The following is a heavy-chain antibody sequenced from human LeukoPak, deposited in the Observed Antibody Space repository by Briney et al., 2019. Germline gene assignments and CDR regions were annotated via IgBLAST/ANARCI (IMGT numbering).Heavy chain of an antibody. D-gene: IGHD3-10*01. CDR3: ARGRSGGGGFDY. J-gene: IGHJ4*02. CDR2: INHSGST. CDR1: GGSFSGYY. V-gene: IGHV4-34*01. Sequence: SETLSLTCAVYGGSFSGYYWSWIRQPPGKGLEWIGEINHSGSTNYNPSLKSRVTISVDTSKNQFSLKLSSVNAADTAVYYCARGRSGGGGFDYWGQGTLVTVSS.